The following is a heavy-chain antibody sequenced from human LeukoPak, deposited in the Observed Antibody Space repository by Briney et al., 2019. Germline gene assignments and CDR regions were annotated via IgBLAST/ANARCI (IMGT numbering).Heavy chain of an antibody. V-gene: IGHV3-15*01. CDR1: GFTFSNAW. CDR3: TTRLLRYFDWLLSYDY. CDR2: IKSKTDGGTT. D-gene: IGHD3-9*01. Sequence: GGSLRLSCAASGFTFSNAWMTWARQAPGKGLEWVGRIKSKTDGGTTDYAAPVKGRFTISRDDSKNTLFLQMNSLKTEDTAVYYCTTRLLRYFDWLLSYDYWGQGTLVTVSS. J-gene: IGHJ4*02.